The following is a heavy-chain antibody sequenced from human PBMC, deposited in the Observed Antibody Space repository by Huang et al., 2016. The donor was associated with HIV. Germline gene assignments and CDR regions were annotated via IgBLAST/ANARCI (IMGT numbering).Heavy chain of an antibody. CDR3: ARHREGPVAYYSGWGSHLNYMDV. CDR1: GGSIRSSDYH. Sequence: QLLLQESGPGLVKPSEALALTCAVSGGSIRSSDYHWGWIRQPPGKGLEWIGGIYDKGRNPDSPSLKSRVTIAVDTSKNLFFLNLTAMTAADTAVYYCARHREGPVAYYSGWGSHLNYMDVWGRGRTVVVSS. V-gene: IGHV4-39*01. D-gene: IGHD3-10*01. J-gene: IGHJ6*03. CDR2: IYDKGRN.